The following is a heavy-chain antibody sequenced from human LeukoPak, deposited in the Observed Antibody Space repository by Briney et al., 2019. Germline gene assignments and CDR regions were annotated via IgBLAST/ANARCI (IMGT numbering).Heavy chain of an antibody. CDR3: ARVELATHSWFDP. J-gene: IGHJ5*02. CDR2: INLNSGGT. V-gene: IGHV1-2*02. CDR1: GYTFTGYY. D-gene: IGHD5-24*01. Sequence: ASVKVSCKASGYTFTGYYMHWVRQAPGQGLEWMGWINLNSGGTNYAQKFQGRVTMTRDTSISTAYMELSRLRSDDTAVYYSARVELATHSWFDPWGQGTLVTVSS.